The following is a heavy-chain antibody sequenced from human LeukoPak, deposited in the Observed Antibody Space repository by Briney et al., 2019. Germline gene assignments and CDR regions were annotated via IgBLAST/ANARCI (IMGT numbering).Heavy chain of an antibody. D-gene: IGHD7-27*01. CDR1: GFTFSNYW. CDR2: IKQDGSEI. CDR3: VRDKLTGASRLDY. V-gene: IGHV3-7*03. Sequence: GGSLRLSCAASGFTFSNYWMSWVRQAPGKELEWVANIKQDGSEIYYVDSVKGRFTISRDNAKNSLYLQMNGLRAEDTAVYYCVRDKLTGASRLDYWGQGILLTVSS. J-gene: IGHJ4*02.